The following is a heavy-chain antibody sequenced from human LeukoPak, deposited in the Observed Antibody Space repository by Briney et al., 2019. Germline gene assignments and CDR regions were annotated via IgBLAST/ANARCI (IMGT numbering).Heavy chain of an antibody. V-gene: IGHV3-48*04. CDR1: GFTFSSYT. CDR2: ITSSSSSI. Sequence: GGSLRLSCAASGFTFSSYTMNWVSQAPGKGLEWISSITSSSSSIYYADSVKGRFTISRDNAKNSLFLQMNSLRAEDTAVYFCARLGGLDYWGQGALVTVSS. D-gene: IGHD3-16*01. J-gene: IGHJ4*02. CDR3: ARLGGLDY.